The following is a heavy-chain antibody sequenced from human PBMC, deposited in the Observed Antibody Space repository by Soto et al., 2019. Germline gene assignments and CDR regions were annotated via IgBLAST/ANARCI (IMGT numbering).Heavy chain of an antibody. CDR3: ARGELELRSADAFDI. D-gene: IGHD1-7*01. V-gene: IGHV1-69*13. Sequence: GASVKVSCKASGCTFSSYAISWVRQAAGQGLEWMGVINPIFGTANYAQTFKGRVTITADESTSTAYMELSSLRSEDTAVYYCARGELELRSADAFDIWGQGTMVTVSS. CDR1: GCTFSSYA. J-gene: IGHJ3*02. CDR2: INPIFGTA.